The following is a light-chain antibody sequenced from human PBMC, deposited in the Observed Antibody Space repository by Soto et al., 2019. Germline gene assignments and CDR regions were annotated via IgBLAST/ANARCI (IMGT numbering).Light chain of an antibody. CDR3: AAWDDSLNAWV. Sequence: QSVLTQPPSASGTPGQRVTMSCSGSSSNIGSNTVNWCRQFPGTAPKPLIYFNDQRASGVPDRLSGSKSGTSASLAISGLQSEDEAVYYCAAWDDSLNAWVFGGGTKLTVL. J-gene: IGLJ3*02. V-gene: IGLV1-44*01. CDR1: SSNIGSNT. CDR2: FND.